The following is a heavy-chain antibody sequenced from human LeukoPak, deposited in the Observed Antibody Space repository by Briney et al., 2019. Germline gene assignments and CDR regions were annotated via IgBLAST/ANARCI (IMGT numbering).Heavy chain of an antibody. V-gene: IGHV3-23*01. Sequence: PGGSLRLSCAASGFTFSNYAMSWVRQAPGEGLEWVSTISISGSSTYYADSVKGRFTISRDKSKNTLYLQMNSLRGEDTAVYYCAKEYSSGWFDYWGQGTLVTVSS. D-gene: IGHD6-19*01. CDR2: ISISGSST. J-gene: IGHJ4*02. CDR3: AKEYSSGWFDY. CDR1: GFTFSNYA.